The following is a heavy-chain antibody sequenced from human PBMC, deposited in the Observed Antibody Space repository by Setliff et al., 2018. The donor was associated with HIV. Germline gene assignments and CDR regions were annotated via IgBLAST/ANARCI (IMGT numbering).Heavy chain of an antibody. D-gene: IGHD2-2*02. CDR3: ARYTSKVDWFDP. J-gene: IGHJ5*02. V-gene: IGHV4-39*01. CDR1: GGSITNDDYY. CDR2: IHYNGRT. Sequence: LSLTCTVSGGSITNDDYYWGWIRQPPGKGLEWIAIIHYNGRTYYDPSLKSRVTIFVDTSKTQFYLKLRSVTASDTAVYYCARYTSKVDWFDPWGQGTLVTVS.